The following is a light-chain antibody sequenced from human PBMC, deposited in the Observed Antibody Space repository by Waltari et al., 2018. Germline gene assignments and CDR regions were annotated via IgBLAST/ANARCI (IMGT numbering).Light chain of an antibody. CDR3: SLYMGSGIWV. Sequence: QTVVTQAPSLSVSPGGTVTLTCALTSGSVSTTSYATWYQQTPGQPPRTLVYKGSSRASGVPDRFSGYVLGNTAALTITGAQADDESNYYCSLYMGSGIWVFGGGTKLTVL. V-gene: IGLV8-61*01. J-gene: IGLJ3*02. CDR1: SGSVSTTSY. CDR2: KGS.